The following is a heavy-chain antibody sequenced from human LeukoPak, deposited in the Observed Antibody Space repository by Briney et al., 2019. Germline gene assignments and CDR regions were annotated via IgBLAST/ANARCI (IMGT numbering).Heavy chain of an antibody. J-gene: IGHJ4*02. D-gene: IGHD1-26*01. CDR2: IYSGGST. Sequence: PGGSLRLSCAASEFSVGSNYMTWVRQAPGKGLEWVSLIYSGGSTYYADSVKGRFTTSRDNSKNTLYLQMGSLRAEDMAVYYCARAEWEQLRWGIDYWGQGSLVTVSS. V-gene: IGHV3-66*01. CDR3: ARAEWEQLRWGIDY. CDR1: EFSVGSNY.